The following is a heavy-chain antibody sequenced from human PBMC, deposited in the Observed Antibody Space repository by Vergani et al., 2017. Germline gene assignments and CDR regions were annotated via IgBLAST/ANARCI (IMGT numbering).Heavy chain of an antibody. V-gene: IGHV1-46*03. CDR3: ARGWYYDSIAYWAY. J-gene: IGHJ4*02. D-gene: IGHD3-22*01. CDR1: GYTFTNYY. CDR2: INPSGGST. Sequence: QVLLVQSGAEVKKPGASVRVSCKTSGYTFTNYYIHWVRQAPGQGLEWMGIINPSGGSTTYAQQFQGRLTMTRDTSTSTVYMDLSNLRSEDTAVYYCARGWYYDSIAYWAYWGQGTLVTVPS.